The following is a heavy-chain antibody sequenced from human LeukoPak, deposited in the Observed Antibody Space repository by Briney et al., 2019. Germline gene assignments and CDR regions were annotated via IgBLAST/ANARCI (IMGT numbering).Heavy chain of an antibody. D-gene: IGHD6-19*01. CDR3: ARDGQWLQYYYYMDV. V-gene: IGHV4-4*07. J-gene: IGHJ6*03. Sequence: PSETLSLTCTVSGGSISSYYWSRIRQPAGKGLEWIGRIYTSGSTNYNPSLKSRVTMSVDTSKNQFSLKLSSVTAADTAVYYCARDGQWLQYYYYMDVWGKGTTVTVSS. CDR1: GGSISSYY. CDR2: IYTSGST.